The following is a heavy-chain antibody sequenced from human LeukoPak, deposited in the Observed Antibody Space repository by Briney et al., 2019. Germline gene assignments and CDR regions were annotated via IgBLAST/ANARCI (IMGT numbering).Heavy chain of an antibody. Sequence: PGESLKISFNTSGYICTNYWLAWVRQMPGKGLEWVGIFNPRDSSTRYSPSFQGQVTFSADTSISTAYLQRSSLRASDTAIYYCARHYGSAWFAHWGQGTQVTVSS. CDR2: FNPRDSST. V-gene: IGHV5-51*01. CDR1: GYICTNYW. J-gene: IGHJ5*02. CDR3: ARHYGSAWFAH. D-gene: IGHD6-25*01.